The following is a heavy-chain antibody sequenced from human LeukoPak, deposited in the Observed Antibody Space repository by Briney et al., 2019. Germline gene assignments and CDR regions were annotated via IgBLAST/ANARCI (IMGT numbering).Heavy chain of an antibody. Sequence: PGGSLRLSCAASGSTFSNYEFNWVRQAPGKGLEWVSYIGRGYGITYYADSVKGRFTVSRDDTKNSVYLQMNRLRAEDTAIYYCARETVHYWGQGILVTVSS. CDR2: IGRGYGIT. CDR3: ARETVHY. D-gene: IGHD4-17*01. CDR1: GSTFSNYE. V-gene: IGHV3-48*03. J-gene: IGHJ4*02.